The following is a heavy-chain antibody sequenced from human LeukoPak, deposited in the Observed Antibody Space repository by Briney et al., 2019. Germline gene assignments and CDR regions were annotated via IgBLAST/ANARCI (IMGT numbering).Heavy chain of an antibody. Sequence: SVKVSCKASGGTFSSYAISWVRQAPGQGLEWMGGIIPIFGTANYAQKFQGRVTITADESTSTAYMELSSLRSEDTAVYYCAREREYSSGWYVRHQRVTSGRHYDYWGQGTLVTVSS. CDR3: AREREYSSGWYVRHQRVTSGRHYDY. D-gene: IGHD6-19*01. CDR1: GGTFSSYA. CDR2: IIPIFGTA. J-gene: IGHJ4*02. V-gene: IGHV1-69*13.